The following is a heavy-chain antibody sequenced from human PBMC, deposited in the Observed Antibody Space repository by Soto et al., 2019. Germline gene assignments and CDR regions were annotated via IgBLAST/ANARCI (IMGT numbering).Heavy chain of an antibody. Sequence: QVQLVESGGGVVQPGRSLRLSCAASGFTFSSYGMHWVRQAPGKGLEWVAVISYDGSNKYYADSVKGRFTISRDNSKNTLYLQMNSLRAEDTAVYYCAKVLHDYSNPWYSYYGMDVWGQGTTVTVSS. D-gene: IGHD4-4*01. CDR2: ISYDGSNK. CDR1: GFTFSSYG. J-gene: IGHJ6*02. CDR3: AKVLHDYSNPWYSYYGMDV. V-gene: IGHV3-30*18.